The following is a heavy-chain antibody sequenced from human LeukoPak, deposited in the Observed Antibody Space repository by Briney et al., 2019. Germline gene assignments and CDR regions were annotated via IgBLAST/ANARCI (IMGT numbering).Heavy chain of an antibody. J-gene: IGHJ4*02. V-gene: IGHV1-18*01. CDR3: ATVSVGSGSYWVYFDY. D-gene: IGHD1-26*01. CDR1: GYTFTSYG. CDR2: ISAYNGNT. Sequence: GASVKVSCKASGYTFTSYGISWVRQAPGQGLEWMGWISAYNGNTNYAQKLQGRVTMTEDTSTDTAYMELSGLRSEDTAVYYCATVSVGSGSYWVYFDYWGQGTLVTVSS.